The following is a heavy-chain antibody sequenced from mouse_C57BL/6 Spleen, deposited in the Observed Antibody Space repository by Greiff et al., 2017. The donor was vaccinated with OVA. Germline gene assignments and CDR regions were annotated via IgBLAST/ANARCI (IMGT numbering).Heavy chain of an antibody. J-gene: IGHJ4*01. CDR2: ISSGSSTI. CDR3: ARNYDYYAMDY. D-gene: IGHD1-1*02. V-gene: IGHV5-17*01. CDR1: GFTFSDYG. Sequence: EMKLQESGGGLVKPGGSLKLSCAASGFTFSDYGMHWVRQAPEKGLEWVAYISSGSSTIYYADTVKGRFTISRDNAKNTLFLQMTSLRSEDTAMYYCARNYDYYAMDYWGQGTSVTVSS.